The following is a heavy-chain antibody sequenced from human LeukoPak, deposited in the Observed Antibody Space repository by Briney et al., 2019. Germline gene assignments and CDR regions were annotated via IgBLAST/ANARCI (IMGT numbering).Heavy chain of an antibody. CDR2: IYTSGST. CDR3: AREGTHSGWYPNWFDP. V-gene: IGHV4-61*02. D-gene: IGHD6-19*01. CDR1: GGSISSGSYY. J-gene: IGHJ5*02. Sequence: PSETLSLTCTLSGGSISSGSYYSSWIRQPAGKGLEWIGRIYTSGSTNYNPSLKSRVTISVDTSKNQFSLKLSSVTAADTAVYYCAREGTHSGWYPNWFDPWGQGTLVTVSS.